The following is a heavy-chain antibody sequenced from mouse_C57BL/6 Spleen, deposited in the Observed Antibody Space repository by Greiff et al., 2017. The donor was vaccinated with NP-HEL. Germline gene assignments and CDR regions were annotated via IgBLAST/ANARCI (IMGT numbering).Heavy chain of an antibody. CDR3: ARDYGFPFAY. CDR1: GYAFSSSW. V-gene: IGHV1-82*01. CDR2: IYPGDGDT. D-gene: IGHD1-1*01. J-gene: IGHJ3*01. Sequence: QVQLQQSGPELVKPGASVKISCKASGYAFSSSWMNWVKQRPGKGLEWIGRIYPGDGDTNYNGKFKGKATLTADKSSSTAYMQLSSLTSEDSAVYFCARDYGFPFAYWGQGTLVTVSA.